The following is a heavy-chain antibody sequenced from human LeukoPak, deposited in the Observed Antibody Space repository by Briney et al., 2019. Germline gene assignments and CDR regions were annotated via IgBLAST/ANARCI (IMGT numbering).Heavy chain of an antibody. CDR1: GGSISSSSYY. V-gene: IGHV4-39*07. CDR2: IYSSGST. CDR3: ARDPYSGYGRFDY. D-gene: IGHD5-12*01. Sequence: SETLSLTCTVSGGSISSSSYYWGWIRQPPGKGLEWIGTIYSSGSTYYNSSLKSRVTISVDTSKNHFSLKLNSVTAADTAVYYCARDPYSGYGRFDYWGQGTLVTVSS. J-gene: IGHJ4*02.